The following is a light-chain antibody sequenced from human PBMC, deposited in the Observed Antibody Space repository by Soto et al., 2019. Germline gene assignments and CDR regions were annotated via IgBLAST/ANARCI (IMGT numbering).Light chain of an antibody. Sequence: DIQMTPAPSSVSASVGARVTITCRARQGISSWVVWYQQKTGKAPKLLTYASSSLESGVPSRFIGSGSGTAFTLTITSLPPDDFATDDCAQADSFPLTLDGGTKVVIK. CDR2: ASS. J-gene: IGKJ4*02. V-gene: IGKV1-12*01. CDR3: AQADSFPLT. CDR1: QGISSW.